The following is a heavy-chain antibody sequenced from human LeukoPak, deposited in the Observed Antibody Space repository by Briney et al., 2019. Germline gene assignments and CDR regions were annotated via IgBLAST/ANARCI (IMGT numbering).Heavy chain of an antibody. CDR2: IYYSGST. J-gene: IGHJ5*02. CDR3: AREDYYDSSGPQGFDP. V-gene: IGHV4-39*07. D-gene: IGHD3-22*01. CDR1: GGSISSSSYY. Sequence: SETLSLTCTVSGGSISSSSYYWGWIRQPPGKGLEWIGSIYYSGSTYYNPSLKSRVTISVDTSKNQFSLKLSSVTAADTAVYYCAREDYYDSSGPQGFDPWGQGTLVTVSS.